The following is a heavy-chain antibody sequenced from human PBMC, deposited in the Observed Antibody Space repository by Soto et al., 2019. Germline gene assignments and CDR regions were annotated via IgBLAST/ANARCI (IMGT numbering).Heavy chain of an antibody. D-gene: IGHD1-26*01. V-gene: IGHV3-43*01. J-gene: IGHJ6*02. CDR3: PKARRSGSYGGGMDV. CDR2: ISWDGGST. CDR1: GFTFDDYT. Sequence: GGSLRLSCAASGFTFDDYTMHWVRQAPGKGLEWVSLISWDGGSTYYADSVKGRFTISRDNSQNSLYLQMNSLRTEDTALYYCPKARRSGSYGGGMDVWGQGTTVTVSS.